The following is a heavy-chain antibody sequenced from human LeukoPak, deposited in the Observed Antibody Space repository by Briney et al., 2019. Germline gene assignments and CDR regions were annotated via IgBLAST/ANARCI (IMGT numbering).Heavy chain of an antibody. D-gene: IGHD3-22*01. V-gene: IGHV4-59*01. J-gene: IGHJ3*02. CDR3: ARDLPYYYDSSGYYYYDAFDI. Sequence: SETLSLTCTVSGGSISSYYWSWIRQPPGKGLEWIGYIYYSGSTNYNPSLKGRVTISVDTSKNQFSLKLSSVTAADTAVYYCARDLPYYYDSSGYYYYDAFDIWGQGTMVTVSS. CDR1: GGSISSYY. CDR2: IYYSGST.